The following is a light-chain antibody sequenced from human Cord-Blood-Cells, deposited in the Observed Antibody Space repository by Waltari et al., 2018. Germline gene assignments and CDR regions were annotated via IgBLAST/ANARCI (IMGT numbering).Light chain of an antibody. CDR1: SSDVGGYNY. CDR2: DVS. CDR3: SSYTSSSTWV. Sequence: QSALTQPASVSGSPGQSITISCTGTSSDVGGYNYVSWYQQHPGKAPKLMIYDVSNRPSGVSNRLSGSKSGNTASLTISGLQAEDEADYYCSSYTSSSTWVVGGGTKLTVL. J-gene: IGLJ3*02. V-gene: IGLV2-14*03.